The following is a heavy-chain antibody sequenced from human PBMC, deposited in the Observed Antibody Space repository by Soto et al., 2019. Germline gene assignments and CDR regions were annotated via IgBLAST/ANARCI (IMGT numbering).Heavy chain of an antibody. V-gene: IGHV1-69*13. Sequence: ASVKVSCKASGGTFSTFGISWVRQAPGQGLEWMGGIIPFFGTARCSQKFEDRITITADESTNTVYMDLRSLTSEDTAIYYCAKSAPMDAGDKYYYDFWGQGALVTVSS. CDR3: AKSAPMDAGDKYYYDF. J-gene: IGHJ4*02. CDR2: IIPFFGTA. CDR1: GGTFSTFG. D-gene: IGHD4-17*01.